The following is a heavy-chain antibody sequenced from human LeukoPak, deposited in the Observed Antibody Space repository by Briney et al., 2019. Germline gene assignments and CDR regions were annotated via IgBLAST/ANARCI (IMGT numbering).Heavy chain of an antibody. CDR1: GFTFSSYG. CDR2: ISYDGSNK. J-gene: IGHJ4*02. D-gene: IGHD2-2*01. Sequence: GRSLRLSCAASGFTFSSYGMHWVRQAPGKGLEWVAVISYDGSNKYYADSVKGRFTISRDNSKNTMYLQMNSPIPDDTAVYYCARAYCSGSSCSINRLDYWGQGTLVTVSS. V-gene: IGHV3-30*03. CDR3: ARAYCSGSSCSINRLDY.